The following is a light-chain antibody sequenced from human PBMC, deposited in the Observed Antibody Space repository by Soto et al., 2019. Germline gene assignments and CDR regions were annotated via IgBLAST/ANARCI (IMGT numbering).Light chain of an antibody. Sequence: EIVMTQSPAPLSVSPGDSAPPYCXPSQSVSSNLAWYQQKPGQAPRLLIYGASTRATVIPAGFSGSGSGTDFTLTISRLEPEDFAVYYCQQYGSSPPLTFGGGTKVDIK. J-gene: IGKJ4*01. CDR1: QSVSSN. CDR3: QQYGSSPPLT. CDR2: GAS. V-gene: IGKV3-15*01.